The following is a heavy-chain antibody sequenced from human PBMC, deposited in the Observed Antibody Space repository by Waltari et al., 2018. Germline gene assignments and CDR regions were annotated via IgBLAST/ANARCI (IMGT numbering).Heavy chain of an antibody. CDR3: ARGAKWLLHFDY. V-gene: IGHV1-8*03. D-gene: IGHD2-15*01. CDR2: INPNSGNT. Sequence: QVQLVQSGAEVKKPGASVKVSCKASGYPFTGYYMHWVRQAPGQGLEWMGRINPNSGNTGYEQKFKGRVTSTRNTSISTAYMELSSLRSEDTAVYYCARGAKWLLHFDYWGQGTLVTVSS. J-gene: IGHJ4*02. CDR1: GYPFTGYY.